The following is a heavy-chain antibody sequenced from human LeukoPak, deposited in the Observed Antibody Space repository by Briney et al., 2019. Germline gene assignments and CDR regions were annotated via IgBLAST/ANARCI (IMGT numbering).Heavy chain of an antibody. CDR2: ISGSGSGGST. CDR3: AKDQAIYYYDSSGYYYGSMDV. J-gene: IGHJ6*04. CDR1: GFTFSSSA. D-gene: IGHD3-22*01. V-gene: IGHV3-23*01. Sequence: GGSLRLSCAASGFTFSSSAMSWVRQAPGKGLEWVSSISGSGSGGSTYYADSVKGRFTISRDNSKNTLYLQMNSLRAEDTAVYYCAKDQAIYYYDSSGYYYGSMDVWGKGTTVTVSS.